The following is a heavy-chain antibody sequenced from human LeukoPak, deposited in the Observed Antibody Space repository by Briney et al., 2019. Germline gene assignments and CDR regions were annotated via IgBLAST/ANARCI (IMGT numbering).Heavy chain of an antibody. Sequence: NPSETLSLTCTVSGGSIRSYYWSWIRQPPGKGLEWIGYIYYSGSTNYNPSLKSRVTISVDTSKNQFSLKLSSVIAADTAVYYCARGFQIGGYSYGYDWYFDLWGRGTLVTVSS. J-gene: IGHJ2*01. CDR1: GGSIRSYY. CDR3: ARGFQIGGYSYGYDWYFDL. CDR2: IYYSGST. V-gene: IGHV4-59*01. D-gene: IGHD5-18*01.